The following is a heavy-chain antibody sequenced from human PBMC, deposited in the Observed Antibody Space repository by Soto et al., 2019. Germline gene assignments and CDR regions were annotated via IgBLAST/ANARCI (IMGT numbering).Heavy chain of an antibody. CDR3: ARGDYDSSDY. Sequence: SETLSLTCTVSGGSISSYYWSWIRQPPGKGLEWIGYIYYSGSTNYNPSLKSRVTISVDTSKNQFSLKLSSVTAADTAVYYCARGDYDSSDYWGQGTLVTVS. CDR2: IYYSGST. V-gene: IGHV4-59*01. CDR1: GGSISSYY. J-gene: IGHJ4*02. D-gene: IGHD3-22*01.